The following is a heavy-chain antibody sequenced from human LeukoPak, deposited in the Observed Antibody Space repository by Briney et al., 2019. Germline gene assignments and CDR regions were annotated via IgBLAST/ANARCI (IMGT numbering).Heavy chain of an antibody. Sequence: ASVKVSCKASGYTFTGYYMHWVRQAPGQGLEWMGWINPNSGGTNYAQKFQGGVTMTRDTSITTASMELSRLRFDDTAVYYCARDLAGSGYYWYYFDYWGQGTLVTVSS. CDR3: ARDLAGSGYYWYYFDY. D-gene: IGHD3-22*01. CDR2: INPNSGGT. J-gene: IGHJ4*02. V-gene: IGHV1-2*02. CDR1: GYTFTGYY.